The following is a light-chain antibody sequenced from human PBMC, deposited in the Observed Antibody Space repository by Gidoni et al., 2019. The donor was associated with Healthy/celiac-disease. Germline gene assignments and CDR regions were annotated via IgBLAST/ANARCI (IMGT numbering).Light chain of an antibody. CDR2: GAS. CDR3: QQYGSSGT. Sequence: ELVLTQSPGTLSLSPGERATLSCRASQSVSSSYLAWYQQKPGQAPRLLIYGASSRATGIPDRFSGSGSGTDFTLTISRLEPEDFAVYYCQQYGSSGTFXQXTKVEIK. J-gene: IGKJ1*01. V-gene: IGKV3-20*01. CDR1: QSVSSSY.